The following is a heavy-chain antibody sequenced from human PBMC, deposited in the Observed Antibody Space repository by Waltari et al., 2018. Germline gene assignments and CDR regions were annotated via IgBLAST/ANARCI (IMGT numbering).Heavy chain of an antibody. CDR3: ARTSASGGY. Sequence: QVQLRESGPGVLKPSETLSLICVVSGDSIPGHDYSWVRPSPGKGLEWIGCINGLQMSHYTYNPSLKSRLNISLDTSNHQFSLKMTSVTAADSAVYFCARTSASGGYWGPGTVVTVSS. CDR2: INGLQMSHY. J-gene: IGHJ4*02. CDR1: GDSIPGHD. V-gene: IGHV4-59*11. D-gene: IGHD3-10*01.